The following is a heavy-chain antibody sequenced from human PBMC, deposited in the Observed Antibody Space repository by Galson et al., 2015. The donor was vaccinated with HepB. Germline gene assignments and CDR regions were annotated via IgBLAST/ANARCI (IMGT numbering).Heavy chain of an antibody. J-gene: IGHJ4*02. Sequence: CAISGDSVSGNIVSWNWIRQSPSRGLEWLGRTYFRSKWYYDYAVSVKSRTTINPDTSENQFSLQLHSATPEDTAVYYCAGAGYCRSTYCFFAYWGQGTLVTVSS. V-gene: IGHV6-1*01. CDR3: AGAGYCRSTYCFFAY. D-gene: IGHD2-2*01. CDR1: GDSVSGNIVS. CDR2: TYFRSKWYY.